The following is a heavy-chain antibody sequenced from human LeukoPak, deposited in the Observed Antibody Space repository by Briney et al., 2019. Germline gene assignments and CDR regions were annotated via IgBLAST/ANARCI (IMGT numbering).Heavy chain of an antibody. CDR1: GYSFTSYY. CDR3: ARDHSVYYDSSGPVDY. Sequence: GASVKVSCKASGYSFTSYYMHWVRQAPGQGLEWMGIINPSGGSTSYAQKFQGRVTMTRDMSTSTVYMELSSLRSEDTAVYYCARDHSVYYDSSGPVDYWGQGTLVTVSS. J-gene: IGHJ4*02. V-gene: IGHV1-46*01. D-gene: IGHD3-22*01. CDR2: INPSGGST.